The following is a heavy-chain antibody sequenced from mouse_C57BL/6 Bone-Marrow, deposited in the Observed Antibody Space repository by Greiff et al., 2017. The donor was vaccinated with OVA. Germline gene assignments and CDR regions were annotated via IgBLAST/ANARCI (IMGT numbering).Heavy chain of an antibody. CDR3: ARLGYGSFYFDY. J-gene: IGHJ2*01. D-gene: IGHD1-1*01. CDR2: INPNNGGT. CDR1: GYTFTDYY. Sequence: EVQLQQSGPELVKPGASAKISCKASGYTFTDYYMNWVKQSHGKSLEWIGDINPNNGGTSYNQKFKGKATLTVDKSSSTAYMELRSLTSEDSAVYYCARLGYGSFYFDYWGQGTTLTVSS. V-gene: IGHV1-26*01.